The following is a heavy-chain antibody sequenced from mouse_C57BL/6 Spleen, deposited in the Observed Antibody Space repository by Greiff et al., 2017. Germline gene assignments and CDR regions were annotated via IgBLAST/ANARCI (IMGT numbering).Heavy chain of an antibody. V-gene: IGHV1-61*01. CDR3: ARSRLLRSFAY. CDR1: GYTFTSYW. D-gene: IGHD1-1*01. Sequence: VQLQQPGAELVRPGSSVKLSCKASGYTFTSYWMDWVKQRPGQGLEWIGNIYPSDSETHYNQKFKDKATLTVDKSSSTAYMQLSSLTSEDSAVYYCARSRLLRSFAYWGQGTLVTVSA. J-gene: IGHJ3*01. CDR2: IYPSDSET.